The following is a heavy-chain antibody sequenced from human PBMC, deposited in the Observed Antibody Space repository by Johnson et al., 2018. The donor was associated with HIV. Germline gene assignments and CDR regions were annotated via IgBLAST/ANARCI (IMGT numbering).Heavy chain of an antibody. D-gene: IGHD6-6*01. CDR3: AHSGSPGVAARLWDAFDI. CDR1: GFTFDDYA. V-gene: IGHV3-23*04. CDR2: VSGSGNRT. J-gene: IGHJ3*02. Sequence: VQLVESGGGLVQPGRSLRLSCAASGFTFDDYAMSWVRQAPVKGLEWVSSVSGSGNRTYYADSVKGRFTISRDNSKNTLYLQMNSLRAEDTAVYFCAHSGSPGVAARLWDAFDIWGQGTMVTVSS.